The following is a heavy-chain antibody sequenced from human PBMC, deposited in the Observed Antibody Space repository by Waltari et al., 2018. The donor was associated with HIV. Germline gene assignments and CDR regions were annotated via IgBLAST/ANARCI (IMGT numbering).Heavy chain of an antibody. V-gene: IGHV3-21*04. D-gene: IGHD2-21*01. Sequence: LVESGGGRVSPGASLTLSCEIDGFNLRHCSMNWVRQTPERGLEWVASMRRAKHETYYLDSVRGRFRISRDDGKSSVFLQMNSLQVGDTGTYYCVRDDPGFVPIDYWGQGTLVVVST. J-gene: IGHJ4*02. CDR1: GFNLRHCS. CDR2: MRRAKHET. CDR3: VRDDPGFVPIDY.